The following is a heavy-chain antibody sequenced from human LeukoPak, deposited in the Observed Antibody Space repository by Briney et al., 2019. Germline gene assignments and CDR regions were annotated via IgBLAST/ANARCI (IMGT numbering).Heavy chain of an antibody. Sequence: GGSLRLSCVDSEFTLSSYWVHWVRQPPGKGLVWVARINPDGGITNYADSVRGRFTISRDNAKNTLYLQMNSLRAEDTAVYYCARGYYAGRGHHFEYWGQGTLVTVSS. CDR1: EFTLSSYW. J-gene: IGHJ4*02. CDR2: INPDGGIT. CDR3: ARGYYAGRGHHFEY. D-gene: IGHD3-22*01. V-gene: IGHV3-74*01.